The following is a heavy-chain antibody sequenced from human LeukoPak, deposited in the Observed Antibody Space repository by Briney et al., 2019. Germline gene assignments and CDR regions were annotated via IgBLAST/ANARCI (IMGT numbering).Heavy chain of an antibody. CDR1: DGSIISSSYY. Sequence: PSETLSLTCTVSDGSIISSSYYWGWIRQPPGKGLEWIGNIFYSGSTYYSPSLKSRVTISLDTSRNQFSLNLTSVTAADTAVYYCSSRNYGSATYQRFWGQGTLVIVSS. J-gene: IGHJ4*02. CDR3: SSRNYGSATYQRF. V-gene: IGHV4-39*07. CDR2: IFYSGST. D-gene: IGHD3-10*01.